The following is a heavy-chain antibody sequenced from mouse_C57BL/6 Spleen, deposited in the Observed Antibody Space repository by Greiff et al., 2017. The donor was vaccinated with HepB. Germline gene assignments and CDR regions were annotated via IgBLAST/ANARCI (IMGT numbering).Heavy chain of an antibody. CDR3: ASPIYYDYDGFDV. V-gene: IGHV1-77*01. CDR1: GYTFTDYY. CDR2: IGPGSGST. J-gene: IGHJ1*03. Sequence: VQRVESGAELVKPGASVMISCKASGYTFTDYYINWVKQRPGQGLEWIGKIGPGSGSTYYNEKFKGKATLTADKSSSTAYMQLSSLTSEDSAVYFCASPIYYDYDGFDVWGTGTTVTVSS. D-gene: IGHD2-4*01.